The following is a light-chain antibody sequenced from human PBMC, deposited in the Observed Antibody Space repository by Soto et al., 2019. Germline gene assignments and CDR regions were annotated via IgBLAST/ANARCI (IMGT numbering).Light chain of an antibody. CDR2: DAS. J-gene: IGKJ4*01. CDR1: QSVSSY. Sequence: EIVLTQSPATLSLSPGERATLSCRASQSVSSYFAWYQQKPGQAPRLLIYDASNRATGIPDRFSGSWSGTDILITISSAEHEYFAVYCRHRSSNRFTFGGGTKVEIK. V-gene: IGKV3-11*01. CDR3: HRSSNRFT.